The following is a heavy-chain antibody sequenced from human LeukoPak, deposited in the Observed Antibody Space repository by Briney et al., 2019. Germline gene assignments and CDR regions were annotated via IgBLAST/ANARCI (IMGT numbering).Heavy chain of an antibody. CDR1: GDSTSSSSYY. J-gene: IGHJ4*02. CDR3: ARIVGVTDYFDY. V-gene: IGHV4-39*01. CDR2: IYYSGST. Sequence: SETLSLTCTVSGDSTSSSSYYWGWIRQPPGKGLEWIGSIYYSGSTSYNPSLKSRVTISVDTSKSQFSLKLTSVTAADTAVYYCARIVGVTDYFDYWGQGTLVTVSS. D-gene: IGHD1-26*01.